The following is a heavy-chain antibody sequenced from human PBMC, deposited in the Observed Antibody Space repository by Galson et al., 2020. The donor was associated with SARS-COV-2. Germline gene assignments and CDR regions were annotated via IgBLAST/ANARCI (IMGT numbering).Heavy chain of an antibody. Sequence: GESLKISCAASGFTFSSYWMHWVRQAPGKGLVWVSRINSDGSSTSYADSVKGRFTISRDNAKNTLYLQMNSLRAEDTAVYYCARDIICSSTSCYYYYGMDVWGQGTTVTVSS. CDR1: GFTFSSYW. CDR3: ARDIICSSTSCYYYYGMDV. D-gene: IGHD2-2*01. J-gene: IGHJ6*02. V-gene: IGHV3-74*01. CDR2: INSDGSST.